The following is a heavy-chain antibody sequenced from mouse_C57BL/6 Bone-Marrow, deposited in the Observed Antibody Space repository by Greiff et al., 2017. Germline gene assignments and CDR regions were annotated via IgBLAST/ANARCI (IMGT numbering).Heavy chain of an antibody. CDR2: IHPSGSDT. CDR3: AIERPFAY. J-gene: IGHJ3*01. Sequence: QVQLQQPGAELVKPGASVKVSCKASGYTFTSYWMHWVKQRPGQGLEWIGRIHPSGSDTNYNHKFKGKATLTVDKSSSTPYMQLSSLTSEDAAVYYCAIERPFAYWGQGTLVTVSA. CDR1: GYTFTSYW. V-gene: IGHV1-74*01.